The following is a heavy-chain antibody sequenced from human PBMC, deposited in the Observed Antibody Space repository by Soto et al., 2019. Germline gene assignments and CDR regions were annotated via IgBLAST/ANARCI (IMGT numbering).Heavy chain of an antibody. J-gene: IGHJ5*02. V-gene: IGHV3-21*01. Sequence: EVQLVESGGGLVKPGGSLRLSCAVSGFSFGSYNMNWVRQAPGKGLEWVSSISSGSGYIYYADSVNGRFTISRDNAKKSLYLQMNSLRDEDTAVYYCARGDAQLDPWGQGTLVTVAS. D-gene: IGHD2-2*01. CDR3: ARGDAQLDP. CDR2: ISSGSGYI. CDR1: GFSFGSYN.